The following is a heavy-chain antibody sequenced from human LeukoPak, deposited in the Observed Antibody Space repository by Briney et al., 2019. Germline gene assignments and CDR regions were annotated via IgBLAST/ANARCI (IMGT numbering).Heavy chain of an antibody. Sequence: SETLSLTCAVSGGSFSGYYWSWIRPPPGKGLEWIGEINHSGSTNYNPSLKSRVTISVDTTKNQFSLKLSSVTAADTAVYYCARGPGYCSSTSCYAVIFDYWGQGTLVTVPS. V-gene: IGHV4-34*01. J-gene: IGHJ4*02. CDR2: INHSGST. CDR3: ARGPGYCSSTSCYAVIFDY. CDR1: GGSFSGYY. D-gene: IGHD2-2*03.